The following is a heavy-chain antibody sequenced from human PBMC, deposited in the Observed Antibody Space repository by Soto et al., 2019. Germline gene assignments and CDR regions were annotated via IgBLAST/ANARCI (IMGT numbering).Heavy chain of an antibody. Sequence: SETLSLTCAVSAYSITNAYYWAWIRQPPGKGLEWIGSIYRSGNTYYNPSLKSRVTISVDTSENHFSLKLRSVTAADTAVYYCTSNPSRYYFEIGERPPDYWGQGSRVTISS. CDR2: IYRSGNT. D-gene: IGHD3-9*01. CDR1: AYSITNAYY. J-gene: IGHJ4*02. V-gene: IGHV4-38-2*01. CDR3: TSNPSRYYFEIGERPPDY.